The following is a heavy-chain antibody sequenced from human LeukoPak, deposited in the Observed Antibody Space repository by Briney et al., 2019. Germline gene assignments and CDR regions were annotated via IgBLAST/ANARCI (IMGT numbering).Heavy chain of an antibody. CDR1: GYTFTGYY. V-gene: IGHV1-2*02. CDR3: ARERGTLAVAGDAVDI. J-gene: IGHJ3*02. CDR2: INPNSGGT. Sequence: ASVKVSCKASGYTFTGYYMHWVRQAPGQGLEWMGWINPNSGGTNYAQKFQGRVTMTRDTSINTAYMEVRRLTSDDTAVYYCARERGTLAVAGDAVDIWGQGTMVTVSS. D-gene: IGHD6-19*01.